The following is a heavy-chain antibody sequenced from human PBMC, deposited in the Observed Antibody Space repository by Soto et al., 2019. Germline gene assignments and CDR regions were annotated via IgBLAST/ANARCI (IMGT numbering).Heavy chain of an antibody. CDR1: GFIFSSYG. D-gene: IGHD2-15*01. CDR2: ISYEGSHT. J-gene: IGHJ4*02. CDR3: AKEVHCGGGSCSWSEGFDY. V-gene: IGHV3-30*18. Sequence: QVQLVESGGGVVQPGRSLRLSCAASGFIFSSYGMHWVRQAPGKGQEWVAVISYEGSHTYYADSVKGRFTITRDNSKNTLYLQMNSLRPEYTAVYYCAKEVHCGGGSCSWSEGFDYWGQGTLLTVSS.